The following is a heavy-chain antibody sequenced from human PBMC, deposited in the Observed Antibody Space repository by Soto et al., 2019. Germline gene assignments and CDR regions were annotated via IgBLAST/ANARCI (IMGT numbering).Heavy chain of an antibody. Sequence: QVQLVQSGAEVKKPGASVKVSCKASGYTFISYGISWVRQAPGQGLEWMGWISTYNGKTNYAQKLRGRVTMTTDTSTSTAYMELRSLRSDDTAVYYCARGGGHSGHDFYYYYGMDVWGQGTTVTVSS. CDR2: ISTYNGKT. CDR3: ARGGGHSGHDFYYYYGMDV. V-gene: IGHV1-18*01. D-gene: IGHD5-12*01. CDR1: GYTFISYG. J-gene: IGHJ6*02.